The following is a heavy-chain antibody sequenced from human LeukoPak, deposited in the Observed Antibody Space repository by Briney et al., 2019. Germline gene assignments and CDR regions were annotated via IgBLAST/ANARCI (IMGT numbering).Heavy chain of an antibody. D-gene: IGHD2-15*01. CDR3: AKDGGSDPDSFDI. V-gene: IGHV3-30*02. Sequence: GGSLRLSCAASGFTFSSYGMHWVRQAPGKGLEWVAFIRYDGSNKYYADSVKGRFTISRDNTKNSLYLQMNSLRAEDTAAYYCAKDGGSDPDSFDIWGQGTMVTVSS. J-gene: IGHJ3*02. CDR1: GFTFSSYG. CDR2: IRYDGSNK.